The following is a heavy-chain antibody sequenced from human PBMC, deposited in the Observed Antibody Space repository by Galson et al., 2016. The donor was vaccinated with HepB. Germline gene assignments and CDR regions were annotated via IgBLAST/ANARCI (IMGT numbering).Heavy chain of an antibody. V-gene: IGHV3-23*01. D-gene: IGHD4/OR15-4a*01. Sequence: SLRLSCAASGFTFGSYAMTWVRQAPGKGLTWVSSISPSGWSSHNADSVKGRLTTSRDNSKFTLYLQMNSLRAEDTAVYYCARHLRVGSGAHRDVFDIWGRGTMVSVSS. CDR2: ISPSGWSS. CDR3: ARHLRVGSGAHRDVFDI. CDR1: GFTFGSYA. J-gene: IGHJ3*02.